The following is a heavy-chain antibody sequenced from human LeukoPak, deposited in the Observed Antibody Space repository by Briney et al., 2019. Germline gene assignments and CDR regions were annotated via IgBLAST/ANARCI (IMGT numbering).Heavy chain of an antibody. CDR2: INSDGSST. J-gene: IGHJ4*02. D-gene: IGHD1-26*01. CDR3: AKDWGNIVGATSPDY. Sequence: GGSLRLSCAASGFPFSSYWMHWVRQAPGKGLVWVSRINSDGSSTIYADSVKGRFTISRDNAKNTLYLQMNSLRAEDTAVYYCAKDWGNIVGATSPDYWGQGTLVTVSS. CDR1: GFPFSSYW. V-gene: IGHV3-74*01.